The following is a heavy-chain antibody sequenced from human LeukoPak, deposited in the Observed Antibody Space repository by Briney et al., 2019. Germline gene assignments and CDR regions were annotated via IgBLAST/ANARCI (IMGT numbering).Heavy chain of an antibody. Sequence: GSLRLSCAASGFTFSSYSMNWVRHSPGKGLEWIGEIYHSGSTNYNPSLKSRVTISVDKSKNQFSLKLSSVTAADTAVYLCARAGYSSTWSRPYYFDYWGQGTLVTVSS. D-gene: IGHD6-13*01. CDR3: ARAGYSSTWSRPYYFDY. CDR2: IYHSGST. V-gene: IGHV4-4*01. J-gene: IGHJ4*02. CDR1: GFTFSSYSM.